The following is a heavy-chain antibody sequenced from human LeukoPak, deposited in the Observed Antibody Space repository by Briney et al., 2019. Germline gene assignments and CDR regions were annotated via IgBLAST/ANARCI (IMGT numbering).Heavy chain of an antibody. D-gene: IGHD2-2*02. V-gene: IGHV4-59*02. CDR2: IYDSGST. CDR3: ASVVGRSSSSTSCYIDY. J-gene: IGHJ4*02. Sequence: SETLSLTCTVSGGSVTTYYLSWIRQPPGKGLEWIGYIYDSGSTNYNPSLKSRVTISEDTSKRQFSLKLRSVTAADTAVYYCASVVGRSSSSTSCYIDYWGQGTLVTVSS. CDR1: GGSVTTYY.